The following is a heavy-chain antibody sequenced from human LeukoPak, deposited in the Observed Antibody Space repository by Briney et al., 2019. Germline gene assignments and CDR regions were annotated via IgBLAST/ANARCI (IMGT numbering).Heavy chain of an antibody. Sequence: ASVNVSCKASGGTFSIYAISWVRQATGQGLEWMGWMNPNSGNTGYAQKFQGKVTISRNTSITTAYMELSGLTSEDTAVYYCASYSGYAQWGQGTLVTVSS. V-gene: IGHV1-8*03. J-gene: IGHJ4*02. CDR2: MNPNSGNT. CDR1: GGTFSIYA. D-gene: IGHD5-12*01. CDR3: ASYSGYAQ.